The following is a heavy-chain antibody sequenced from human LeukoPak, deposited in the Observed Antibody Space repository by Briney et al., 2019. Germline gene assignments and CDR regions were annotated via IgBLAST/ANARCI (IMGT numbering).Heavy chain of an antibody. CDR3: ARAEVYYGSGTNLIDY. CDR1: GGTFSSYA. D-gene: IGHD3-10*01. Sequence: ASVKVSCKASGGTFSSYAISWVRQAPGQGLEWMGWISAYNGNTNYAQKLQDRVTMTTDTSTSTAYMELRSLRSDDTAVFYCARAEVYYGSGTNLIDYWGQGTLVTVSS. V-gene: IGHV1-18*01. J-gene: IGHJ4*02. CDR2: ISAYNGNT.